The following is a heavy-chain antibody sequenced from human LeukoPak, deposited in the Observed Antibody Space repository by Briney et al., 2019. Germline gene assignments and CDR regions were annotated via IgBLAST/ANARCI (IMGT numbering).Heavy chain of an antibody. D-gene: IGHD3-3*01. Sequence: SQTLSLTCTVSGGSISSGDYYWSWIRQPPGKGLEWIGYIYYSGSTYYTPSLKSRVTISVDTSKNQFSLKLSSVTAADTAVYYCARVASYDFWSGYYIDYWGQGTLVTVSS. CDR3: ARVASYDFWSGYYIDY. CDR1: GGSISSGDYY. CDR2: IYYSGST. J-gene: IGHJ4*02. V-gene: IGHV4-30-4*08.